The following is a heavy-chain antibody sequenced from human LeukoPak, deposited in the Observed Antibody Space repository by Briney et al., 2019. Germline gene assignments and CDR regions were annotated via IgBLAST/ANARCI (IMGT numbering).Heavy chain of an antibody. CDR2: IKRDGSEI. J-gene: IGHJ4*02. D-gene: IGHD2-15*01. CDR3: ARDRVVAGAPAHYPYFDY. CDR1: EFSFSGYW. V-gene: IGHV3-7*01. Sequence: PGGSLRLSCAASEFSFSGYWMSWVRQAPGKGLEWVANIKRDGSEIYSVDSVKGRFTISRDNAKNSLYLQMDSLRVEDTGVYYCARDRVVAGAPAHYPYFDYWGQGTLVAVSS.